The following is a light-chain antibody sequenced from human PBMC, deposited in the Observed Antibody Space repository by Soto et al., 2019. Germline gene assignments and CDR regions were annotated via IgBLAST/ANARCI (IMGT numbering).Light chain of an antibody. V-gene: IGLV2-14*03. CDR2: HVT. CDR3: CSLTTSHTYV. J-gene: IGLJ1*01. CDR1: SSDIGHYDY. Sequence: QSALTQPASVSGSPGQSITISCTGTSSDIGHYDYVSWYQQHPGKAPKLMIYHVTYRPSGVSNRYSGSKSGNSTSLTISGLQADDEADYYCCSLTTSHTYVFGSGTKVTVL.